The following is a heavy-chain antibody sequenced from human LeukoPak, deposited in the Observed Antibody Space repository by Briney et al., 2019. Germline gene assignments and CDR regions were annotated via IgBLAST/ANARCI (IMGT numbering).Heavy chain of an antibody. V-gene: IGHV3-53*01. J-gene: IGHJ4*02. CDR2: IFAGVGT. CDR3: AKGLSIASSFFDY. CDR1: GFTVSNNY. D-gene: IGHD3-3*02. Sequence: GGSLRLSCAASGFTVSNNYMTWVRQAPGKGLEWVSIIFAGVGTYYADSVRGRFTISRDNSKNTLYLQMNSLEAEDAAVYFCAKGLSIASSFFDYWGQGTLVTVCS.